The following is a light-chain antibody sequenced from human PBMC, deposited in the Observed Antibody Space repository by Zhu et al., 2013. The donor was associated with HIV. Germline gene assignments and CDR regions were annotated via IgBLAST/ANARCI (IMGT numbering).Light chain of an antibody. Sequence: DIQLTQSPSTLSASAGDRVTITCRASQSISTWLAWYQQKPGRAPNLLIYDASNLETGVPSRFSGSGSGTEFTLTISSLQPDDFATYYCQQYNSYSITFGQGTRLEIK. CDR2: DAS. CDR3: QQYNSYSIT. CDR1: QSISTW. J-gene: IGKJ5*01. V-gene: IGKV1-5*01.